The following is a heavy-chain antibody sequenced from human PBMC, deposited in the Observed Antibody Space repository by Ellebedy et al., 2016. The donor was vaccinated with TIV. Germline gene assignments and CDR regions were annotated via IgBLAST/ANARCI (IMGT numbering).Heavy chain of an antibody. D-gene: IGHD7-27*01. J-gene: IGHJ5*02. CDR2: MNPNSGNT. Sequence: AASLKVSCKASAYTITSYDINWVRQATGQVLEWMGWMNPNSGNTGYAQKFQGRVTTTRNTSISKAYMELSSLRSEDTAVYYCARVETGESGNRFDPWGQGTLVTVSS. CDR1: AYTITSYD. CDR3: ARVETGESGNRFDP. V-gene: IGHV1-8*01.